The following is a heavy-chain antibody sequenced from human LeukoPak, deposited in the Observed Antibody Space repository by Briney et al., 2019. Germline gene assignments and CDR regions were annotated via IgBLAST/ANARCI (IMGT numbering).Heavy chain of an antibody. J-gene: IGHJ4*02. V-gene: IGHV3-48*01. CDR1: GFTFSSYS. D-gene: IGHD2-21*01. CDR3: ARVVAYCGGDCYSAGNFDY. Sequence: PGGSLRLSCAASGFTFSSYSMNWVRQAPGKGLEWVSYISSSSSTIYYADSVKGRFTISRDNAKNSLYLQMNSLRAEDTAVYYCARVVAYCGGDCYSAGNFDYWGQGTLVTVSS. CDR2: ISSSSSTI.